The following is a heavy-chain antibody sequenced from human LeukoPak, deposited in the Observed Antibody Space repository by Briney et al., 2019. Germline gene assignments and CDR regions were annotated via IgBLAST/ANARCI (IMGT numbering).Heavy chain of an antibody. CDR3: ARDSSSSELGCDY. D-gene: IGHD6-6*01. V-gene: IGHV4-39*07. CDR1: GGSISSSGYY. Sequence: KSSETLSLTCTVSGGSISSSGYYWGWIRQPPGKGLEWIGSIYYSGSTYYNPSLKSRVTISADTSKNQFSLKLSSVTAADAAVCYCARDSSSSELGCDYWGQGTLVTVSS. CDR2: IYYSGST. J-gene: IGHJ4*02.